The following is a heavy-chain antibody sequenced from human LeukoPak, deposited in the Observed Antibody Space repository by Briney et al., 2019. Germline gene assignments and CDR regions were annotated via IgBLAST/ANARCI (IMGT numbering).Heavy chain of an antibody. CDR1: GGTFSSYA. V-gene: IGHV1-69*13. CDR3: ASFKQTAGAFDY. J-gene: IGHJ4*02. CDR2: IIPIFGTA. D-gene: IGHD6-25*01. Sequence: SVKDSCKASGGTFSSYAISWVRQAPAQGLEWMGGIIPIFGTANYAQKFQGRVTITADESTSTAYMELSSLRSEDTAVYYCASFKQTAGAFDYWGQGTLVTASS.